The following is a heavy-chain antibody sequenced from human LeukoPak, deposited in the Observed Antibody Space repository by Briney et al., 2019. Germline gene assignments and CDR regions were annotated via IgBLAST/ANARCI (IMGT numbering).Heavy chain of an antibody. Sequence: GASVKVSCKASGYTFTSYGISWARQAPGQGLEWMGWISAYNGNTNYAQKLQGRVTMTTDTSTSTAYMELRSLRSDDTAVYYCARDKAELRYFDWLLHNDYWGQGTLVTVSS. CDR2: ISAYNGNT. CDR3: ARDKAELRYFDWLLHNDY. D-gene: IGHD3-9*01. J-gene: IGHJ4*02. V-gene: IGHV1-18*04. CDR1: GYTFTSYG.